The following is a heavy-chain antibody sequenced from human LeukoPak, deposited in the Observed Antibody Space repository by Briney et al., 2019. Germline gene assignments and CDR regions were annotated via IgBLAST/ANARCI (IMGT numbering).Heavy chain of an antibody. CDR2: ISGSGGST. Sequence: TGGSLRLSCAASGFTFSSYAMSWVRQAPGKGLEWVSAISGSGGSTYYADSVKGRFTISRDNSKNTLYLQMNSLRAEDTAVYYCAKGRYYYDSSGYEYTLFDYWGQGTLVTVSS. J-gene: IGHJ4*02. CDR3: AKGRYYYDSSGYEYTLFDY. D-gene: IGHD3-22*01. CDR1: GFTFSSYA. V-gene: IGHV3-23*01.